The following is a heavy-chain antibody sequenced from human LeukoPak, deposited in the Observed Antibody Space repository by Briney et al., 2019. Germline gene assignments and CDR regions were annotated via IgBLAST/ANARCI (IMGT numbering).Heavy chain of an antibody. CDR2: INPNSGGT. CDR3: ARALAYDPKDY. CDR1: GYTFTSYA. D-gene: IGHD3-22*01. J-gene: IGHJ4*02. Sequence: GASAKVSCKASGYTFTSYAMNWVRQAPGQGLEWMGWINPNSGGTNYAQKFQGRVTMTRDTSISTAYMELSRLRSDDTAVYYCARALAYDPKDYWGQGTLVTVSS. V-gene: IGHV1-2*02.